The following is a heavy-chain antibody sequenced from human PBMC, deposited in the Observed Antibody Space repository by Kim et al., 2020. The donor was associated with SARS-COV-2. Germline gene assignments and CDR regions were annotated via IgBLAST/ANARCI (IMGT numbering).Heavy chain of an antibody. J-gene: IGHJ4*02. V-gene: IGHV4-34*01. D-gene: IGHD6-13*01. CDR3: ARGQQLVDY. CDR2: ST. Sequence: STNYNPSLKSRVTISVDTSKNQFALKLSSVTAADTAVYYCARGQQLVDYWGEGTLVTVSS.